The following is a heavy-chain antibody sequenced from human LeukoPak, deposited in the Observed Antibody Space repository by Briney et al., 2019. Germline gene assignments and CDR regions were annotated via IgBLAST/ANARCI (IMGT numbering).Heavy chain of an antibody. D-gene: IGHD4-11*01. J-gene: IGHJ6*03. V-gene: IGHV3-11*04. Sequence: GXXLXLSCAASGFTFSDYYMSWIRQAPGKGLEWVSYISSSGSTIYYADSVKGRLTIYRDNDKNSMYLQMNSLRAEDTGVYYCARDPVTTFHYYYYYYMDVWGKGTTVTVSS. CDR3: ARDPVTTFHYYYYYYMDV. CDR1: GFTFSDYY. CDR2: ISSSGSTI.